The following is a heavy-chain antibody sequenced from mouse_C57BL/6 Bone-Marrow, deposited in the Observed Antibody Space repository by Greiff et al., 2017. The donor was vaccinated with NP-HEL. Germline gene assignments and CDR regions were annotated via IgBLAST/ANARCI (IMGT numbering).Heavy chain of an antibody. Sequence: QVQLQQSGPELVKPGASVKISCKASGYAFSSSWMNWVKQRPGKGLEWIGRIYPGDGDTNYNGKFKGKATLTADKSSSTAYMQLSSLTSEDSAVYFCARQGRGNYWGQGTTLTVSS. CDR3: ARQGRGNY. D-gene: IGHD3-3*01. CDR2: IYPGDGDT. J-gene: IGHJ2*01. V-gene: IGHV1-82*01. CDR1: GYAFSSSW.